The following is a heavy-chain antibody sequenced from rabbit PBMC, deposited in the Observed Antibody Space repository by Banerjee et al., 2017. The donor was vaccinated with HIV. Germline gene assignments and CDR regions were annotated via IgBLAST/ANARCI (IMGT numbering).Heavy chain of an antibody. D-gene: IGHD4-2*01. Sequence: QSLEESGGDLVKPGASLPLTCTASGFSFSSSYYMCWVRQAPGKGLEWIACIDAGSSGSTYYANWAKGRLTISKTSSTTVTLQMTSLTAADTATYFCARGAAYAGGGLNLWGPGTLVTVS. V-gene: IGHV1S40*01. CDR3: ARGAAYAGGGLNL. J-gene: IGHJ4*01. CDR1: GFSFSSSYY. CDR2: IDAGSSGST.